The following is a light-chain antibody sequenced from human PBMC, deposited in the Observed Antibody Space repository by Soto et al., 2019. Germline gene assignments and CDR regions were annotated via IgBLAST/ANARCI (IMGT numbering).Light chain of an antibody. Sequence: DIQMTQSPSTLSASVGDRVTITCRASQSISSWLAWYQQKPGKAPKLLIYDASSLESGSPSRFSGSGSGTEFTLTISSLQPDDFATYYSQQYNSYSWTFGQGTKVKIK. V-gene: IGKV1-5*01. CDR2: DAS. J-gene: IGKJ1*01. CDR3: QQYNSYSWT. CDR1: QSISSW.